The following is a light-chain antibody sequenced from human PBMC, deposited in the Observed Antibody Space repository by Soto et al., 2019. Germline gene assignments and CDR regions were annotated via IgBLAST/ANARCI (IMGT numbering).Light chain of an antibody. CDR3: QRYNSNSRT. CDR2: DAS. Sequence: DIQMTQSPSTRSASVGDRVTITCRASQNVDNWVAWYQQKPGKAPKFLIYDASNLESGVPSRFSGRGSGTEFTLTISSLQPDDFATYYCQRYNSNSRTFGQGTRV. J-gene: IGKJ1*01. V-gene: IGKV1-5*01. CDR1: QNVDNW.